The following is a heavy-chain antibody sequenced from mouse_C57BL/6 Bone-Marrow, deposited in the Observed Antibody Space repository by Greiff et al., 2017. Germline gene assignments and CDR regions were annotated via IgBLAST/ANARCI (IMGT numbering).Heavy chain of an antibody. J-gene: IGHJ2*01. CDR1: GYTFTSYW. D-gene: IGHD2-2*01. CDR3: AASTMVTRDFDY. CDR2: IYPGSGST. Sequence: QVQLQQPGAELVKPGASVKMSCKASGYTFTSYWITWVKQRPGQGLAWIGDIYPGSGSTNYNEKFKSKATLTVDTSSSTAYMQLSSLTSEDSAVYYFAASTMVTRDFDYWGQGTTLTVSS. V-gene: IGHV1-55*01.